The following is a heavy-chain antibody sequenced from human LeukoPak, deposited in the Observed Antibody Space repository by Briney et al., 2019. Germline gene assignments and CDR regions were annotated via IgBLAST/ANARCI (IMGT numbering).Heavy chain of an antibody. Sequence: PSETLSLTCTVSGGSISSSSYYWGWIRQPPGKGLEWIGSIYYSGSTYYNPSLKSRVTISVDTSKNQFSLKLSSVTAADTAVYYCARSVTIFGVVNNWFDPWGQGTLVTVSS. D-gene: IGHD3-3*01. CDR2: IYYSGST. J-gene: IGHJ5*02. CDR3: ARSVTIFGVVNNWFDP. CDR1: GGSISSSSYY. V-gene: IGHV4-39*01.